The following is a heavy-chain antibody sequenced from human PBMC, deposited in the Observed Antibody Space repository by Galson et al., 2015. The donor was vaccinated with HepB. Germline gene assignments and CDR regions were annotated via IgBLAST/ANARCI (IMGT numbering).Heavy chain of an antibody. CDR1: GFTFSDSY. Sequence: LRLSCAASGFTFSDSYMDWVRQAPGRGLEWVGRNRKKGNSDTTECAASVKGRFTVSRDDSKNSLYLQMNSLKTEDTALYYCARAGDSGIYTFDLWGQGVLVTVSS. CDR3: ARAGDSGIYTFDL. J-gene: IGHJ4*02. V-gene: IGHV3-72*01. D-gene: IGHD3-10*01. CDR2: NRKKGNSDTT.